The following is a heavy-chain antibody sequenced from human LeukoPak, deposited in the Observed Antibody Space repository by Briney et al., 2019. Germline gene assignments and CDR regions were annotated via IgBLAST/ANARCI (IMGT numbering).Heavy chain of an antibody. CDR3: AKDFGGSGKNYLDV. D-gene: IGHD6-25*01. CDR2: MKWNSDDI. V-gene: IGHV3-9*01. J-gene: IGHJ6*03. Sequence: GRSLRLSCVGSGFTFGEYAMHGVRQAPGKGREGVAGMKWNSDDIGYAGSVKGRFTISRDNAKNYLYLQMDSLRPDDTALYFCAKDFGGSGKNYLDVWGKGTTVIVSS. CDR1: GFTFGEYA.